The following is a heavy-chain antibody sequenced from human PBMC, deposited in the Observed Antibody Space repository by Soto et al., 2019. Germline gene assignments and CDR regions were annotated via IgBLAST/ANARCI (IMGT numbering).Heavy chain of an antibody. J-gene: IGHJ4*02. CDR3: ARLDPDYYDSSGYPDY. Sequence: GASVKVSCKASGYTFTNYGISWVRQAPGQGLEWMGWINVYNGNTKYAQKVQGRVTMTTDTSTSTAYMELRSLRSDDTAVYYCARLDPDYYDSSGYPDYWGQGTLVTVSS. D-gene: IGHD3-22*01. CDR1: GYTFTNYG. V-gene: IGHV1-18*01. CDR2: INVYNGNT.